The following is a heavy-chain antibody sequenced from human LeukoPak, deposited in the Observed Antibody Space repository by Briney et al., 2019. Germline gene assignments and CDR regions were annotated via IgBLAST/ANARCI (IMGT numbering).Heavy chain of an antibody. CDR3: ARQKYYYDSSGYGAFDY. Sequence: GGSLRLSCAASGFTFNNYNMNWVRQAPGKGLEWVSSISSSSDYIYYADSVKGRFTISRDNAKNSLYLQMSSLRAEDTAVYYCARQKYYYDSSGYGAFDYWGQGTLVTVSS. CDR2: ISSSSDYI. CDR1: GFTFNNYN. D-gene: IGHD3-22*01. J-gene: IGHJ4*02. V-gene: IGHV3-21*01.